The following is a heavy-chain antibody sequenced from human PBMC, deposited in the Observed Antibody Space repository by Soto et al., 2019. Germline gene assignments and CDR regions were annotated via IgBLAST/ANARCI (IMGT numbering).Heavy chain of an antibody. Sequence: PSETLSLTCTVSGGSVSSGSYYWSWIRQPPGKGLEWIGYIYYSGSTNYNPSLKSRVTISVDTSKNQFSLKLSSVTAADTAVYYCARTYCSGGSCHFDYWGRGTLVTVSS. J-gene: IGHJ4*02. CDR3: ARTYCSGGSCHFDY. CDR1: GGSVSSGSYY. D-gene: IGHD2-15*01. V-gene: IGHV4-61*01. CDR2: IYYSGST.